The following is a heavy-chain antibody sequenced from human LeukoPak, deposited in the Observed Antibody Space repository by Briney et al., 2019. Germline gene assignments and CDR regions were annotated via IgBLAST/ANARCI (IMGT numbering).Heavy chain of an antibody. V-gene: IGHV1-18*01. CDR2: ISAYNGDT. CDR3: ARDPSNTSGNFPYFDY. Sequence: ASVKVSCKASGYTFTRHGVSWVRQAPGQGLEWMGWISAYNGDTKYAQNFQGRVTITTDTSTTTAYMELRSLRSDDTAVYYCARDPSNTSGNFPYFDYWGHGTLVTVSS. D-gene: IGHD3-22*01. J-gene: IGHJ4*01. CDR1: GYTFTRHG.